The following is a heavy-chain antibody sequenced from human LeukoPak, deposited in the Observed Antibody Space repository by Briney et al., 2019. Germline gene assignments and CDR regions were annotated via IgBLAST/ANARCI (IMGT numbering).Heavy chain of an antibody. D-gene: IGHD5-24*01. V-gene: IGHV3-23*01. J-gene: IGHJ4*02. CDR1: GFTFSSYA. CDR3: ARVRDGYNSGYYFDY. Sequence: GGSLRLSCAASGFTFSSYAMSWVRQAPGKGLEWVSAISGSGGSTYYADSVKGRFTISRDNSKNTLYLQMNSLRAEDTAVYYCARVRDGYNSGYYFDYWGQGTLVTVSS. CDR2: ISGSGGST.